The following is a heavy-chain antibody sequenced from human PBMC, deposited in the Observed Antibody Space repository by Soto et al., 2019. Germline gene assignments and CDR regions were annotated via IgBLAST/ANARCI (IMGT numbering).Heavy chain of an antibody. D-gene: IGHD6-6*01. J-gene: IGHJ6*02. CDR2: IYPGDSDT. CDR3: ASHLSIAAGQGYYNYGMDV. V-gene: IGHV5-51*01. CDR1: GYSFTSYW. Sequence: GESLKISCKGSGYSFTSYWIGWVRQMPGKGMAWMGIIYPGDSDTRYSPSFQGQVTISADKSISNAYLPRSSLKASDTAMYYCASHLSIAAGQGYYNYGMDVWGQETTVSVSS.